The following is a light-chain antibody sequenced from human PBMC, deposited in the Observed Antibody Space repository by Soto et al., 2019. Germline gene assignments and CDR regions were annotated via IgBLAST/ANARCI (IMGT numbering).Light chain of an antibody. CDR2: DAS. V-gene: IGKV3-20*01. CDR3: QQYGSSHTWT. CDR1: QSVSSSY. Sequence: EIVLTQSPGTLSLSPGERATLSCRASQSVSSSYLAWYQQKPGQAPRLLIYDASTRATGIPDRFSGSGSGTDFTLTISRLEPEDFAVHYCQQYGSSHTWTFGQGTKVAIK. J-gene: IGKJ1*01.